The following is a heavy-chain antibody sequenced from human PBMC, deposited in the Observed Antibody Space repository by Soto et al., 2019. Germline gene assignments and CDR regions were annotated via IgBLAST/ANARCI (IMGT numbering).Heavy chain of an antibody. CDR2: LLPIIGTT. Sequence: QVQLVQSGPEVKKPGSSVKVSCKASGGTFSNYPISWVRQAPGQGLEWMGTLLPIIGTTNYAQKFRDRITLTADESTDKAYMEVRSLTSEDTAVYYCASDRPLRGFDYWGEGALVTVSS. V-gene: IGHV1-69*18. CDR3: ASDRPLRGFDY. CDR1: GGTFSNYP. J-gene: IGHJ4*02. D-gene: IGHD3-22*01.